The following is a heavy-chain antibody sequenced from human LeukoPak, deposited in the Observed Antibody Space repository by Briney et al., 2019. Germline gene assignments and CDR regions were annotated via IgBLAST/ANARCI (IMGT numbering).Heavy chain of an antibody. CDR2: ISYDGSNK. V-gene: IGHV3-30*18. J-gene: IGHJ4*02. Sequence: GRSLRLSCAASGFTFSSYGMHWVRQAPGKGLEWVAVISYDGSNKYYADSVKGRFTISRDNSKNTLYLQMNSLRAEDTAVYYRAKDIVVVPALDYWGQGTLVTVSS. CDR3: AKDIVVVPALDY. D-gene: IGHD2-2*01. CDR1: GFTFSSYG.